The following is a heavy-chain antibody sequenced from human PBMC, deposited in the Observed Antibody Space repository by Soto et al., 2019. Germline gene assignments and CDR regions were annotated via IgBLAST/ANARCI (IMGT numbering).Heavy chain of an antibody. J-gene: IGHJ4*02. V-gene: IGHV4-31*03. CDR2: IYYSGSS. CDR1: GGSITIGGYY. CDR3: ARGVGQWLAAN. Sequence: PSETLSLTCTVSGGSITIGGYYWSWIRQHPAKGLEWIGSIYYSGSSYYNPSLKSRVTISVDTSKNQFSLKLSSVTAADRAVYYCARGVGQWLAANWGQGTLVTVSS. D-gene: IGHD6-19*01.